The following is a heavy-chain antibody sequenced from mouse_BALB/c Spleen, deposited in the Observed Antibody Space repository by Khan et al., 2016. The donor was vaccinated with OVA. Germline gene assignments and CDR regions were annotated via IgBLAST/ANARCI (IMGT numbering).Heavy chain of an antibody. CDR3: ARVYGSNFND. J-gene: IGHJ2*01. D-gene: IGHD1-1*01. CDR1: GYSFTGYF. Sequence: VQLNQSGPELVKPGASVKISCNASGYSFTGYFMHWLMQSHGKNLEWIGRINPHIGETLYNQKFKDQVTFTVDESSSTAHIELQSLSSDNYAVYYCARVYGSNFNDWGQGTTLTVSS. CDR2: INPHIGET. V-gene: IGHV1-20*02.